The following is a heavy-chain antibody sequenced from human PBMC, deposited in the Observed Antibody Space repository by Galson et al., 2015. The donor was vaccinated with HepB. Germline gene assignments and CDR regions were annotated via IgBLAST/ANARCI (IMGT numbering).Heavy chain of an antibody. CDR2: IIPMFDTA. J-gene: IGHJ3*02. V-gene: IGHV1-69*06. CDR3: ARDRADYYDSSGYSGAFDI. Sequence: SMKVSCKASGGSFNTYAISWLRQAPGQGLEWMGGIIPMFDTAIYAQKFQGRVTITADKSTNTAYMDLSSLRSEDTAVYYCARDRADYYDSSGYSGAFDIWGHGTMVTVSS. D-gene: IGHD3-22*01. CDR1: GGSFNTYA.